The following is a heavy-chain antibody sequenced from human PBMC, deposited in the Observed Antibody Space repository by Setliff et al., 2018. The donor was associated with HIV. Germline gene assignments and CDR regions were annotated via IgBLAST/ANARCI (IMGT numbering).Heavy chain of an antibody. CDR1: GGTFSRHT. D-gene: IGHD3-22*01. CDR2: IIPIFGTT. Sequence: ASVKVSCKSSGGTFSRHTISWVRQAPGQGLEWMGGIIPIFGTTNYAQNFQGRVSITADASTSTAYMELSSLTSEDTAVYYCARDNYYDSSGAIGYWGQGTLVTVSS. V-gene: IGHV1-69*13. J-gene: IGHJ4*02. CDR3: ARDNYYDSSGAIGY.